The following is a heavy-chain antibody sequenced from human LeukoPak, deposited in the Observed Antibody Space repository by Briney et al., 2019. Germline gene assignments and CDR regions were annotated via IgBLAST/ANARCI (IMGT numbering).Heavy chain of an antibody. CDR3: ARAHIILRYFDWLPSPDV. CDR1: GGTFSSYA. J-gene: IGHJ6*02. D-gene: IGHD3-9*01. V-gene: IGHV1-69*01. CDR2: IIPIFGTA. Sequence: ASVKVSCKASGGTFSSYAISWVRQAPGQGLEWMGGIIPIFGTANYAQKFQGRVTITADESTSTAYMELSSLRSEDTAVYYCARAHIILRYFDWLPSPDVWGQGTTVTVSS.